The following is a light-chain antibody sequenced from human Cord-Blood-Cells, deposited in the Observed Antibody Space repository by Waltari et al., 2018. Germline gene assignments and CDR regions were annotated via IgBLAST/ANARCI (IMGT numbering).Light chain of an antibody. V-gene: IGLV3-9*01. CDR2: RDS. Sequence: SYELTQPLSVSVALGQTDRITCGGNNIGSKHVHWYQQKPGQAPVLVIYRDSNRPSGIPERFSGSNSGNTATLTISRDQAGDEADYYCQVWDSSNVVFGGGTKLTVL. CDR3: QVWDSSNVV. J-gene: IGLJ2*01. CDR1: NIGSKH.